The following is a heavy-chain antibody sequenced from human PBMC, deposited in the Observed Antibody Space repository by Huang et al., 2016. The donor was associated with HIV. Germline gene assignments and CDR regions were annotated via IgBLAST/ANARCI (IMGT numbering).Heavy chain of an antibody. Sequence: EVPLVESGGGLVQPGGSLRLSCAASGFTVNSNYMTWVRQAPGKGLEWVSLVYHGGKAQYADSVKGRFTISGDISQNTVFLQMSSLRVEDTAVYYCARGRYGTPNAWGQGTLVTVSS. CDR2: VYHGGKA. CDR3: ARGRYGTPNA. J-gene: IGHJ5*02. V-gene: IGHV3-53*01. D-gene: IGHD5-18*01. CDR1: GFTVNSNY.